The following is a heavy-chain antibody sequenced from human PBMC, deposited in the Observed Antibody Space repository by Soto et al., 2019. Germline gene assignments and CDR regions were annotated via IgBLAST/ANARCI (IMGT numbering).Heavy chain of an antibody. Sequence: GGSLRLSCAASGFTFSSYAMSWVRQAPGKGLEWVSAISGSGGSTYYADSVKGRFTISRDNSKNTLYLQMNSLRAEDTAVYYCAKVPSRVVWAVAGTGFVPADYYYGMDVWGQGTTVTVSS. D-gene: IGHD6-19*01. CDR2: ISGSGGST. J-gene: IGHJ6*02. CDR1: GFTFSSYA. V-gene: IGHV3-23*01. CDR3: AKVPSRVVWAVAGTGFVPADYYYGMDV.